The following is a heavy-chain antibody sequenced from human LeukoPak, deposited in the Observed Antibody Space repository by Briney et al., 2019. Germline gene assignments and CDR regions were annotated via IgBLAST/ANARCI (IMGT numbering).Heavy chain of an antibody. CDR1: GFTFSSYA. Sequence: PGGSLRLSCAASGFTFSSYAMHWVRQAPGKGLEWVAVISYDGSNKYYADSVKGRFTISRDNSKNTLYLQMNSLRAEDTAVYYCARDRAVAGKLDYWGQGTLVTVSS. V-gene: IGHV3-30-3*01. D-gene: IGHD6-19*01. CDR3: ARDRAVAGKLDY. J-gene: IGHJ4*02. CDR2: ISYDGSNK.